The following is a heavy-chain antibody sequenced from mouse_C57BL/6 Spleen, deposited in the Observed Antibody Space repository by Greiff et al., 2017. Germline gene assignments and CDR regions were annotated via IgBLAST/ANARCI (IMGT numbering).Heavy chain of an antibody. V-gene: IGHV5-4*01. Sequence: EVKVVESGGGLVKPGGSLKLSCAASGFTFSSYAMSWVRQTPEKRLEWVATISDGGSYTYYPDNVKGRFTISRDNAKNNLYLQMSHLKSEDTAMYYCARDDGYYPAYWGQGTLVTVSA. CDR2: ISDGGSYT. D-gene: IGHD2-3*01. J-gene: IGHJ3*01. CDR1: GFTFSSYA. CDR3: ARDDGYYPAY.